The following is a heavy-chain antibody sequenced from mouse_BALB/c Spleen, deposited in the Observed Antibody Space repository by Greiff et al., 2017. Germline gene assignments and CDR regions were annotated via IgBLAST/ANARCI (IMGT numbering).Heavy chain of an antibody. D-gene: IGHD2-2*01. J-gene: IGHJ3*01. Sequence: DVQLQESGGGLVKPGGSLKLSCAASGFTFSDYYMYWVRQTPEKRLEWVATISDGGSYTYYPDSVKGRFTISRDNAKNNLYLQMSSLKSEDTAMYYCARDGDYGYDGSWFAYWGQGTLVTVSA. CDR1: GFTFSDYY. CDR3: ARDGDYGYDGSWFAY. V-gene: IGHV5-4*02. CDR2: ISDGGSYT.